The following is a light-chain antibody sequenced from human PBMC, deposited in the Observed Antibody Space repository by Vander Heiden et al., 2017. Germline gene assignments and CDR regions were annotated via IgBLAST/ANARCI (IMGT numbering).Light chain of an antibody. CDR3: QQYYSTPPT. J-gene: IGKJ1*01. CDR2: WAS. V-gene: IGKV4-1*01. CDR1: QRVLYSSNNKNY. Sequence: DIVMTQSPDSLAVPLGERTTINCKSSQRVLYSSNNKNYLAWYQQKPGQPPKLLIYWASTRESGGPDRFSGSGSGTDFTHTISSLQAEDVAVYYCQQYYSTPPTFGQGTKVEIK.